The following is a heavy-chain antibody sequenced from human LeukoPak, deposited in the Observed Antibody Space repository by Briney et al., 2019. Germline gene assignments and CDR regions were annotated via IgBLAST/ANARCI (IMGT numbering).Heavy chain of an antibody. CDR2: INPNSGGA. D-gene: IGHD4-23*01. Sequence: ASVKVSCKTSGYTFTGYYMHWLRQAPVQGLEWMGRINPNSGGATYAQKFQDRVTVTRDTSISTTYMELSSLRFDDTAVYYCARGADYGCNRRDGYWGQGTLVTVSS. CDR1: GYTFTGYY. V-gene: IGHV1-2*06. CDR3: ARGADYGCNRRDGY. J-gene: IGHJ4*02.